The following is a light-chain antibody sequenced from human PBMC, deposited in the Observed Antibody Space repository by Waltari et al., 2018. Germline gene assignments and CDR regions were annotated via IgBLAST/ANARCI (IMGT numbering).Light chain of an antibody. CDR2: AAS. J-gene: IGKJ1*01. V-gene: IGKV3-20*01. CDR1: QSVSRT. Sequence: ENVLTQSPGTLSLAPGERDTLSCRASQSVSRTLAWYQQKPGQAPSLLIYAASTRATGIPDRFSGSGSGTDFSLTISRLEPEDFAVYYCQHYVRLPATFGQGTKVEIK. CDR3: QHYVRLPAT.